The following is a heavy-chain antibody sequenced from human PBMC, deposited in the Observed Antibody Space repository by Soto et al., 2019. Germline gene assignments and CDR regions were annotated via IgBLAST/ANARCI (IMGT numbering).Heavy chain of an antibody. CDR3: ARDSRIAVAGSFFDY. CDR2: IIPIFGTA. CDR1: GGTFSSYA. D-gene: IGHD6-19*01. V-gene: IGHV1-69*13. Sequence: SVKVSCKASGGTFSSYAISWVRQAPGQGLEWMGGIIPIFGTANYAQKFQGRVTITADESTSTAYMELSSLRSEDTAVYYCARDSRIAVAGSFFDYWGQGTLVTVSS. J-gene: IGHJ4*02.